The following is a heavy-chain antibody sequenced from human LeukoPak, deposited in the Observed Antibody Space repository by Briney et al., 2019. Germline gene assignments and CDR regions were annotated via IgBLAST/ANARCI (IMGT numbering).Heavy chain of an antibody. CDR1: GGSISSGDYY. Sequence: PSQTLSLTRTVSGGSISSGDYYWSWIRQPPGKGLEWLGYIYYSGSTYYNPSLKSRVTISVDTSKNQFSLKLSSVTAADTAVYYCAREGADVVVPAALGDAFDIWGQGTMVTVSS. CDR3: AREGADVVVPAALGDAFDI. D-gene: IGHD2-2*01. V-gene: IGHV4-30-4*01. CDR2: IYYSGST. J-gene: IGHJ3*02.